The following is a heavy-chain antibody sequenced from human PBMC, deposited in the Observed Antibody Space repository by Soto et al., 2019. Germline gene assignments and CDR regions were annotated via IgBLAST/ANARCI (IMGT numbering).Heavy chain of an antibody. CDR1: GFTFSSYN. CDR3: AGESRFLEWSSLTWFDP. V-gene: IGHV3-48*02. J-gene: IGHJ5*02. CDR2: ISSSSSTI. D-gene: IGHD3-3*01. Sequence: EVQLVESGGGLVQPGGSLRLSCAASGFTFSSYNMNWVRQAPGKGLEWVSYISSSSSTIFYSDSVKGRFTISRDNTKNSLYLQMNRLRDEDTAVYYCAGESRFLEWSSLTWFDPWGQGTLVTVSS.